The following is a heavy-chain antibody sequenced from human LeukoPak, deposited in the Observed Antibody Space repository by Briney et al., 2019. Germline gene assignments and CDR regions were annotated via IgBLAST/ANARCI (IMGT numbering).Heavy chain of an antibody. CDR3: ARWSSSGWRRVDY. Sequence: SETLSLTCAVYGGSFSGYYWSWIRQPPGKGLEWIGEINHSGSTNYNPSLKSRVTISVDASKNQFSLKLSSVTAADTAVYYCARWSSSGWRRVDYWGQGTLVTVSS. J-gene: IGHJ4*02. V-gene: IGHV4-34*01. CDR2: INHSGST. D-gene: IGHD6-19*01. CDR1: GGSFSGYY.